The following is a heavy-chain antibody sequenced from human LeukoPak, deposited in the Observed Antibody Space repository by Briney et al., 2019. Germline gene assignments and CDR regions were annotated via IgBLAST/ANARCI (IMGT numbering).Heavy chain of an antibody. J-gene: IGHJ3*02. Sequence: GSLRLSCAASGFTFSCSAMHWVRQASGKGLEWVGRIRSKANSYATAYAASVKGRFTISRDDSKNTAYLQMNSLKTEDTAVYYCTRRLKRYFDGSDAFDIWGQGTMVTVSS. CDR3: TRRLKRYFDGSDAFDI. D-gene: IGHD3-9*01. V-gene: IGHV3-73*01. CDR2: IRSKANSYAT. CDR1: GFTFSCSA.